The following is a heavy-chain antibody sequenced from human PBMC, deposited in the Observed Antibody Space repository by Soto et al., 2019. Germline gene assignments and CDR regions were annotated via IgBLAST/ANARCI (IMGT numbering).Heavy chain of an antibody. CDR3: ARANYYYDRSGYLYYFDY. Sequence: PSETLSLTCTVSGGSISSYYWSWIRQPPGKGLEWIGYIYYSGSTNYNPSLKSRVTISVDTSKNQFSLKLRSVTAADTAVYYCARANYYYDRSGYLYYFDYWGQGTLVT. CDR1: GGSISSYY. V-gene: IGHV4-59*01. D-gene: IGHD3-22*01. J-gene: IGHJ4*02. CDR2: IYYSGST.